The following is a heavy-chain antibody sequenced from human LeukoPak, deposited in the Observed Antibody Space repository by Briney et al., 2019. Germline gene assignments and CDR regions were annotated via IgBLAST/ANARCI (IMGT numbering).Heavy chain of an antibody. V-gene: IGHV3-9*01. CDR3: AKDNRRYYTSGPNPDSLH. CDR2: ISWNSGSI. D-gene: IGHD6-19*01. CDR1: GFIFNNYA. Sequence: PRRSLRLSCAGSGFIFNNYAMHWVRQPPGKGLEWVSGISWNSGSIDYADSVKGRFTISRDNAKNSLYLQMNSLRVEDTAFYYCAKDNRRYYTSGPNPDSLHWGQGALVTVSS. J-gene: IGHJ4*02.